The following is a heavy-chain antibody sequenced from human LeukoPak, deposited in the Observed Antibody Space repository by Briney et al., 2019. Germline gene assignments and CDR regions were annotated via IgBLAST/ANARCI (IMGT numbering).Heavy chain of an antibody. CDR2: IYYSGST. V-gene: IGHV4-59*01. Sequence: SETLSLTCTVSGGSISSYYWSWIRQPPGKGLEWIGYIYYSGSTNYNPSLKSRVTISVDTSKNQFSLKLSSVTAADTAVYYCARVFFGTTAPGYYYYDGMDVWGQGTTVTVSS. J-gene: IGHJ6*02. D-gene: IGHD4-17*01. CDR1: GGSISSYY. CDR3: ARVFFGTTAPGYYYYDGMDV.